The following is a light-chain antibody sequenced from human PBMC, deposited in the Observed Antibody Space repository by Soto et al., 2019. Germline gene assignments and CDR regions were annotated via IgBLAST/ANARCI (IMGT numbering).Light chain of an antibody. J-gene: IGLJ1*01. CDR1: SSNIGSNY. Sequence: QSVLTQPPSASGTPGQRVTISCSGSSSNIGSNYVYWYQQHPGKAPKLMIYQVSNRPSGISNRFSGSKSGNTASLTISGLQAEDEADYYCSSYTMISTYVFGSGTKVTVL. V-gene: IGLV2-14*01. CDR3: SSYTMISTYV. CDR2: QVS.